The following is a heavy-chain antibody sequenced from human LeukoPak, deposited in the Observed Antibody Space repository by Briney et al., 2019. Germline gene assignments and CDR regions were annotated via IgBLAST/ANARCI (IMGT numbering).Heavy chain of an antibody. CDR3: ARGLGYCTSTSCLRAAFDI. J-gene: IGHJ3*02. V-gene: IGHV3-48*01. CDR1: GFTFSSYS. D-gene: IGHD2-2*01. CDR2: ISSSSSII. Sequence: GGSLRLSCAASGFTFSSYSMNWVRQAPGKGLEWVSYISSSSSIIYYADSVKGRFTISRDNAKNSLYLQMNSLRAEDTAVYYCARGLGYCTSTSCLRAAFDIWGQGTMVTVSS.